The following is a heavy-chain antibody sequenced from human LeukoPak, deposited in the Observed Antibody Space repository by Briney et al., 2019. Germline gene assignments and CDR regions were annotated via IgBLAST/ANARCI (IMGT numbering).Heavy chain of an antibody. CDR1: GGSISSYY. CDR2: IYYSGST. V-gene: IGHV4-59*01. D-gene: IGHD3-9*01. CDR3: ARARILTGSYYFDY. Sequence: SETLSLTCTVSGGSISSYYWSWIRQPPGKGLEWIGYIYYSGSTNYNPSLKSRVTMSVDTSKNQFSLKLSSVTAADTAVYYCARARILTGSYYFDYWGQGTLVTVSS. J-gene: IGHJ4*02.